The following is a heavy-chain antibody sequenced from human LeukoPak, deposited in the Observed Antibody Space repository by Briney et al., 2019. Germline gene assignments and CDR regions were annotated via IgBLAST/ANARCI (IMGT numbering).Heavy chain of an antibody. J-gene: IGHJ4*02. CDR2: ISSSAGTI. Sequence: PGGSLRLSCAASGFTFSSYEMNWVRQAPGKGLEWVSYISSSAGTIYYADSVKGRFTISRDNSKNTLYLQMNSLRAEDTALYYCAKGNIAELPAAPYYWGQGTLVTVSS. CDR1: GFTFSSYE. D-gene: IGHD2-2*01. CDR3: AKGNIAELPAAPYY. V-gene: IGHV3-48*03.